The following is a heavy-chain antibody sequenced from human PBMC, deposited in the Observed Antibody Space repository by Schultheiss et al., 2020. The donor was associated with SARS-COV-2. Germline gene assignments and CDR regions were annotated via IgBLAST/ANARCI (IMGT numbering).Heavy chain of an antibody. CDR1: GYTFTSYA. Sequence: ASVKVSCKASGYTFTSYAMHWVRQAPGQRLEWMGWISAYNGNTNYAQKLQGRVTMTTDTSTSTAYMELRSLRSDDTAVYYCARDESAAFDIWGQGTMVTVSS. CDR2: ISAYNGNT. V-gene: IGHV1-18*01. CDR3: ARDESAAFDI. J-gene: IGHJ3*02.